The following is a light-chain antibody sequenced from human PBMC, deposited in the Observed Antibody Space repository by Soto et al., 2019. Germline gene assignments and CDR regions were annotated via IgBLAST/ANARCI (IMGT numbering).Light chain of an antibody. Sequence: DIVMTQSPLSLPVTPGEPASISCRSSQSLLHSNGYNYLDWYQQRPGQAPTLLISGASSRATGIPDRFSGSGSGTDFTLTISRLEPEDFAVYFCQQYGSSPPTFGGGTKVDIK. V-gene: IGKV3-20*01. CDR2: GAS. CDR1: QSLLHSNGYNY. CDR3: QQYGSSPPT. J-gene: IGKJ4*01.